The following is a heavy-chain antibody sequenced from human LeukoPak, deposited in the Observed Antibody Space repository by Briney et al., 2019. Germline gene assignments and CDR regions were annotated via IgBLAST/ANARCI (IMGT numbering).Heavy chain of an antibody. CDR2: INHSGGT. CDR3: ARGGSDIVVVPAASTSTYFDY. J-gene: IGHJ4*02. Sequence: PSETLSLTCAVYGGSFRGYYWSWIRQPPGKGLEWIGEINHSGGTNYNPSLKSRVTISVNTSKNQFSLKLSSVTAADTAVYYCARGGSDIVVVPAASTSTYFDYWGQGTLVTVSS. CDR1: GGSFRGYY. D-gene: IGHD2-2*01. V-gene: IGHV4-34*01.